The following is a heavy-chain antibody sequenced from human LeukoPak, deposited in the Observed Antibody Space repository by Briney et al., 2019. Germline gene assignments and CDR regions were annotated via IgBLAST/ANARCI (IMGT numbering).Heavy chain of an antibody. D-gene: IGHD6-19*01. V-gene: IGHV3-21*01. Sequence: GGSLRLSCAASGFTFSSYSMNWVRQAPGKGLEWVSSISSSSSYIYYADSVKGRFTISRDNAKNSLYLQMNSLRAEDAAVYYCASIAVAGNVDYWGQGTLVTVSS. CDR3: ASIAVAGNVDY. J-gene: IGHJ4*02. CDR2: ISSSSSYI. CDR1: GFTFSSYS.